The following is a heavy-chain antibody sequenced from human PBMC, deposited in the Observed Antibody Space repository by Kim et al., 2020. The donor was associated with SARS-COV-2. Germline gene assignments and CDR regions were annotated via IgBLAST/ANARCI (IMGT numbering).Heavy chain of an antibody. CDR3: ARDLWFGDTGG. Sequence: SETLSLTCTVSGGSISSYYWSWIRQPPGKGLEWIGYIYYSGSTNYNPSLKSRVTISVDTSKNQFSLKLSSVTAADTAVYYCARDLWFGDTGGWGQGTLVTVSS. J-gene: IGHJ4*02. D-gene: IGHD3-10*01. V-gene: IGHV4-59*01. CDR1: GGSISSYY. CDR2: IYYSGST.